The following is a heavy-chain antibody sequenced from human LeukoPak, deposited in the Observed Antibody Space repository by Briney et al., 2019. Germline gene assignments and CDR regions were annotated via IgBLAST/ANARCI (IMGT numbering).Heavy chain of an antibody. CDR1: GYAFTSYG. CDR3: ARDLGSSATSTNWFDP. Sequence: ASVKVSCKASGYAFTSYGISWVRQATGQGLEWMGWISAYNGNTNYAQKLQGRVTMTTDTSTSTAYMELRSLRSDDTAVYYCARDLGSSATSTNWFDPWGQGTLVTVSS. V-gene: IGHV1-18*01. D-gene: IGHD6-6*01. CDR2: ISAYNGNT. J-gene: IGHJ5*02.